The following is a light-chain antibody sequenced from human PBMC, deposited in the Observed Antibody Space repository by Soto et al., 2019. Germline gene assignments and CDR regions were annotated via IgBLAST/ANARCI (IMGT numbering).Light chain of an antibody. J-gene: IGKJ1*01. V-gene: IGKV1-5*03. CDR2: KAS. CDR1: QSISSW. Sequence: DIQMTQSPSTLSVSVGDRVTITFRASQSISSWSAWYQQKPGKAPKLLIYKASSLGSGVPSRVSGSGSGTEFALTISSLPTNDFAAYYCHQYNSYAPTFGQGTKVEIK. CDR3: HQYNSYAPT.